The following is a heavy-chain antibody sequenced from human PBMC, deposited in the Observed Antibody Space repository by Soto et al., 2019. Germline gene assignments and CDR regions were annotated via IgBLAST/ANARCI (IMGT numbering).Heavy chain of an antibody. Sequence: GESLKISCKGSGYSFTNYWIGWVRQMPGKGLEWMGIIYPGDSDTRYSPSFQGQVTISADKSISTAYLQWSSLKASDTAMFYCARVDYSNYYFSGMDVWGQGTPVTVSS. CDR3: ARVDYSNYYFSGMDV. J-gene: IGHJ6*02. CDR2: IYPGDSDT. CDR1: GYSFTNYW. D-gene: IGHD4-4*01. V-gene: IGHV5-51*01.